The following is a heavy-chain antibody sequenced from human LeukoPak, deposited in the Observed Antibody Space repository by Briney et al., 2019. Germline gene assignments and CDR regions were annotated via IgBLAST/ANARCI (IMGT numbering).Heavy chain of an antibody. J-gene: IGHJ4*02. CDR1: GYTFTSYG. CDR3: ARGASGYSYGSDF. D-gene: IGHD5-18*01. V-gene: IGHV1-18*01. CDR2: ISAYNGNT. Sequence: LWASVKVPCKASGYTFTSYGISWVRQAPGQGLEWMGWISAYNGNTNYAQKLQGRVTMTTDTSTSTAYMELRSLRSDDTAVYYCARGASGYSYGSDFWGQGTLVTVSS.